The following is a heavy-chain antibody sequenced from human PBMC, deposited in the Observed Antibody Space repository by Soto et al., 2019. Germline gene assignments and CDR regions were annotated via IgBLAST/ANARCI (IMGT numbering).Heavy chain of an antibody. Sequence: QLQLQASGPGLVKPSETLSLTCTVSGASVTSSTYYWGWIRQPPGKGLEWIGSIYYSGSTYYNPSLRGQVTVSVDTSKNQGSLTLTSVTAADTAVYYCANDYGDYKSYYGMDVWGQGTTVTVSS. CDR1: GASVTSSTYY. D-gene: IGHD4-17*01. CDR3: ANDYGDYKSYYGMDV. V-gene: IGHV4-39*01. J-gene: IGHJ6*02. CDR2: IYYSGST.